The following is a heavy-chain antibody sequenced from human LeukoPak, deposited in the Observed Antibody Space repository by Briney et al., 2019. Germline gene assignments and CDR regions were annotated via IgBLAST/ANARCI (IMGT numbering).Heavy chain of an antibody. CDR1: GFTFSSYG. CDR2: ISSSRSYI. CDR3: ARFIAAPYYFDY. J-gene: IGHJ4*02. V-gene: IGHV3-21*01. Sequence: KRWGSLRLSCAASGFTFSSYGMHWVRQAPGKGLEWVSFISSSRSYIYYADSVKGRFTISRDNAKNSLYLQMNSLRAEDTAVYYCARFIAAPYYFDYWGRGTLVTVSS. D-gene: IGHD6-13*01.